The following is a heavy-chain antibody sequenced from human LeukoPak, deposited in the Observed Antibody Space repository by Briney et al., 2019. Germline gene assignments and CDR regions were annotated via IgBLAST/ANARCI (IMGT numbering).Heavy chain of an antibody. D-gene: IGHD5-18*01. CDR2: IWHDGSNK. CDR3: ARDRGYTYGHPLDY. Sequence: GRSLRLSCAASGFTFSTYVIHWVRQAPGKGLEWVALIWHDGSNKYYGDSVKDRLTISRDNSKNTLYLQMDSLRDEDTAVYYCARDRGYTYGHPLDYWGQGTLVTVSS. CDR1: GFTFSTYV. J-gene: IGHJ4*02. V-gene: IGHV3-33*01.